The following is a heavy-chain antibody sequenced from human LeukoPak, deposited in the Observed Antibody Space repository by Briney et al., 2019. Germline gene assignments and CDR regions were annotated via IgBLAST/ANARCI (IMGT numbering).Heavy chain of an antibody. CDR2: IIPIFGIA. CDR3: ARDSPDSSSYGTFDY. Sequence: ASVKVSCKASGGTFSSYAISWVRQAPGQGLEWMGGIIPIFGIANYAQKFQGRVTITTDESTSTAYMELSSLRSEDTAVYYCARDSPDSSSYGTFDYWGQGTLVTVSS. J-gene: IGHJ4*02. CDR1: GGTFSSYA. D-gene: IGHD6-13*01. V-gene: IGHV1-69*05.